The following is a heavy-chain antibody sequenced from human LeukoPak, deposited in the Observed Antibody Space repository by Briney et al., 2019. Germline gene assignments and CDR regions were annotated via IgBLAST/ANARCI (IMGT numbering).Heavy chain of an antibody. CDR2: INHSGST. CDR3: ARRPIAARLSRSYYYMDV. V-gene: IGHV4-34*01. Sequence: SETLSLTCAVYGGSFSGYYWSWLRQPPGKGLEWIGEINHSGSTNYNPSLKSRVTISVDTSKNQFSLKLSSVTAADTAVYYCARRPIAARLSRSYYYMDVWGKGTTVTVSS. CDR1: GGSFSGYY. D-gene: IGHD6-6*01. J-gene: IGHJ6*03.